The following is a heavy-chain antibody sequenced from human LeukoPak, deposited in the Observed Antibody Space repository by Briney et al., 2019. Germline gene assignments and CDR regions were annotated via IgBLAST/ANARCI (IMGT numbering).Heavy chain of an antibody. Sequence: PGGSLRLSCAASGFTVSINYMSWVRQAPGKGLEWVSVIYSGGSTYYADSVKSRFTISRDNSKNTLYLQMNSLRAEDAAVYYCARESGRHYYDSSGYYWGQGTLVTVSS. CDR1: GFTVSINY. D-gene: IGHD3-22*01. J-gene: IGHJ4*02. CDR2: IYSGGST. CDR3: ARESGRHYYDSSGYY. V-gene: IGHV3-66*01.